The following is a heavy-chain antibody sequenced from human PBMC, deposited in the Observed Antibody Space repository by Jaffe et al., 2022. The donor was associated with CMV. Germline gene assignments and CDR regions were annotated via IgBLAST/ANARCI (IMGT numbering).Heavy chain of an antibody. Sequence: EVQLVESGGGLVQPGGSLRLSCAASGFIVSNQHMSWVRQAPGRGLEWVSLIYVDGRTFYADSVKGRFTISIDNSKNTLYLQMSSLRVEDTALYFCVRDSRLTATENWFDPWGQGTLVTVSS. D-gene: IGHD3-9*01. CDR2: IYVDGRT. J-gene: IGHJ5*02. CDR1: GFIVSNQH. CDR3: VRDSRLTATENWFDP. V-gene: IGHV3-66*01.